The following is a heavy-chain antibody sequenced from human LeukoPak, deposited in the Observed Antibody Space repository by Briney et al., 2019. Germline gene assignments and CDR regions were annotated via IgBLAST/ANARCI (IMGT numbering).Heavy chain of an antibody. Sequence: SETLSLTCTVSGYSISSDYYWGWIRQPPGKGLEWIGNIFHKGNTYYNPSLKSRVTMSIDTSKKQFSLKLRTATAADTAVYYCARIEDVTRGYNHAYYFDYWGQGTLVTVSS. V-gene: IGHV4-38-2*02. CDR1: GYSISSDYY. CDR3: ARIEDVTRGYNHAYYFDY. CDR2: IFHKGNT. D-gene: IGHD5-18*01. J-gene: IGHJ4*02.